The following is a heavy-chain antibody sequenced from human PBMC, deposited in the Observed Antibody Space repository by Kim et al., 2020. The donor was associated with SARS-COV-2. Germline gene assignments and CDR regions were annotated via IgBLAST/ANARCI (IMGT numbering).Heavy chain of an antibody. J-gene: IGHJ5*02. Sequence: GGSLRLSCAASGFTFGDYAMHWVRQAPGKGLEWVSGISWNSGSIGYADSVKGRFTISRDNAKNSLYLQMNSLRAEDTALYYCAKGILLEAYNWFDPWGQGTLVTVSS. CDR2: ISWNSGSI. CDR3: AKGILLEAYNWFDP. D-gene: IGHD2-21*02. CDR1: GFTFGDYA. V-gene: IGHV3-9*01.